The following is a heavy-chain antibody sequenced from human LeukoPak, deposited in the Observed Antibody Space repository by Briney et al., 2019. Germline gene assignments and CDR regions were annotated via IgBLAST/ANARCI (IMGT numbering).Heavy chain of an antibody. Sequence: SVKVSCKASGGTFSSYAISWVRQAPGPGLEWMGGIIPIFGTAIYAQKFQGRVTITADESTSTAYMELSSLRSEDTAVYYCAHYYYGSGSRLGYWGQGTLVTVPS. V-gene: IGHV1-69*01. D-gene: IGHD3-10*01. CDR3: AHYYYGSGSRLGY. CDR2: IIPIFGTA. CDR1: GGTFSSYA. J-gene: IGHJ4*02.